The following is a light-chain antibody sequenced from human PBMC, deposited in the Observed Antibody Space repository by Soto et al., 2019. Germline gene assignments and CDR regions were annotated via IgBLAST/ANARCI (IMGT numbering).Light chain of an antibody. V-gene: IGKV1-39*01. Sequence: DIQMTQSPSSLSASVGDRVTITCRASQSISSYLNWYQQKPGKAPKLLIYAASDLQSGVPSRFSGSGSGADFTVTISRLQPEDFATYYCQQTYSAPYTFGLGTNLEIK. CDR1: QSISSY. CDR2: AAS. J-gene: IGKJ2*01. CDR3: QQTYSAPYT.